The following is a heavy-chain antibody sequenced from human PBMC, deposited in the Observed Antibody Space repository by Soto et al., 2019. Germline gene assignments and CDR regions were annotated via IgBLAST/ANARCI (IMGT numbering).Heavy chain of an antibody. CDR2: IIPIFGTA. J-gene: IGHJ4*02. D-gene: IGHD3-22*01. CDR1: GGTFSSYA. CDR3: ARSYYYDSSGGRYYFDY. Sequence: ASVKVSCKASGGTFSSYAISWVRQAPGQGLEWMGGIIPIFGTANYAQKFQGRVTITADESTSTAYMELSSLRSEDTAVYYCARSYYYDSSGGRYYFDYWGQGTLVTVSS. V-gene: IGHV1-69*13.